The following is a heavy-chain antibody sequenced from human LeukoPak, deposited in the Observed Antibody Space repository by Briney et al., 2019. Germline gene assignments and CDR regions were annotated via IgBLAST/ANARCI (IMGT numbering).Heavy chain of an antibody. CDR2: IYSGDST. J-gene: IGHJ4*02. V-gene: IGHV3-53*04. D-gene: IGHD6-25*01. CDR1: GFPVSSNY. Sequence: GGSLGLPCAASGFPVSSNYMSWVPQPPGKGLEWVPVIYSGDSTYYADSVKGRFTISRHNSKNTLYLQMNSLRAEDTAVDYCASGGYSPDACWGQGTLVTVSS. CDR3: ASGGYSPDAC.